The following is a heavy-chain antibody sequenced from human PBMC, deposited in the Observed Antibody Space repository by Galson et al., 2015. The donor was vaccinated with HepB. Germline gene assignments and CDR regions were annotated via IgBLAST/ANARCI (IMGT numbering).Heavy chain of an antibody. D-gene: IGHD2-8*02. J-gene: IGHJ5*02. CDR3: TTDVYYSTYWSWLDP. CDR1: GFPFNNAW. CDR2: IKSKTDGETT. Sequence: SLRLSCAASGFPFNNAWMTWVRQAPGMGLEWVGRIKSKTDGETTDYAAPVKGRFTIPRDDSKNRLYLQMHSLKPEDTAVYYCTTDVYYSTYWSWLDPWGQGTLVTVSS. V-gene: IGHV3-15*01.